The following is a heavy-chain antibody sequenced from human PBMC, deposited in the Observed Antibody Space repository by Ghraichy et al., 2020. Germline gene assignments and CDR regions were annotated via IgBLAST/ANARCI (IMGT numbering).Heavy chain of an antibody. Sequence: GGSLRLSCTASGFTFGDYAMSGVRQAPGKGLEWVGFISSKAYGGTTEYAASVKGRFTISRDDSKSIAYLQMNSLKTEDTAVYYCTREGSGGYYYSYYYYYGMDVWGQGTTVTVSS. D-gene: IGHD3-22*01. CDR2: ISSKAYGGTT. J-gene: IGHJ6*02. CDR1: GFTFGDYA. CDR3: TREGSGGYYYSYYYYYGMDV. V-gene: IGHV3-49*04.